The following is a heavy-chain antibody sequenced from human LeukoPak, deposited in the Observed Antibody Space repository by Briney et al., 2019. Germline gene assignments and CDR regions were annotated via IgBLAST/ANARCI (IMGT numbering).Heavy chain of an antibody. V-gene: IGHV4-34*01. CDR2: INHSGST. J-gene: IGHJ5*02. D-gene: IGHD5-24*01. CDR3: ARLRGATIAHNWFDP. CDR1: GGSFSGYY. Sequence: SETLSLTCAVYGGSFSGYYWSWIRQPPGKGLEWIGEINHSGSTNYNPSLKSRVTISVDTSKNQFSLKLSSVTAADTAVYYCARLRGATIAHNWFDPWGQGTLVTVSS.